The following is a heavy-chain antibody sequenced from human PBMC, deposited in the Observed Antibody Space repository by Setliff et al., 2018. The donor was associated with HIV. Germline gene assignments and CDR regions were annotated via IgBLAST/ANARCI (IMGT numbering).Heavy chain of an antibody. CDR2: VYHSGST. V-gene: IGHV4-39*07. Sequence: SETLSLTCTVSGDSISSRDYYWAWIRQPPGKGLEWLGSVYHSGSTYYNPSLKSRVLISVDTSNNLFSLSLRSVTAADTAVYYCARDLSPYGSGDPYYYYGMDVWGQGTTVTVSS. D-gene: IGHD3-10*01. CDR1: GDSISSRDYY. J-gene: IGHJ6*02. CDR3: ARDLSPYGSGDPYYYYGMDV.